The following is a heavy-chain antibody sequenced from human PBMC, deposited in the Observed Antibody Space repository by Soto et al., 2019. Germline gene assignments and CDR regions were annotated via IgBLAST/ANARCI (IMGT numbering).Heavy chain of an antibody. Sequence: EPLSLTCTVSGGSISSSSYYWGWIRQPPGKGLEWIGSIYYSGSTYYNPSLKSRVTISVDTSKNQFSLKLSSVTAADTAVYYCARAVIGTSTKFDYWGQGTLVTVSS. V-gene: IGHV4-39*01. D-gene: IGHD6-13*01. J-gene: IGHJ4*02. CDR3: ARAVIGTSTKFDY. CDR2: IYYSGST. CDR1: GGSISSSSYY.